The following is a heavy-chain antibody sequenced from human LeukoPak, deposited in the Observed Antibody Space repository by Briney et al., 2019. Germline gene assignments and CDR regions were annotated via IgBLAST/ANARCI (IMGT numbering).Heavy chain of an antibody. Sequence: GASVKVSCKASGYSFTSYGISWLRQAPGQGLEWMGWISAYNGNTNYTQKLQGRVTMTTDTSTSTAYMELRSLRSDDTAVYYCARTDIVVVVASTPGIFHYWGQGTLVTVSS. D-gene: IGHD2-15*01. CDR1: GYSFTSYG. J-gene: IGHJ4*02. CDR3: ARTDIVVVVASTPGIFHY. CDR2: ISAYNGNT. V-gene: IGHV1-18*01.